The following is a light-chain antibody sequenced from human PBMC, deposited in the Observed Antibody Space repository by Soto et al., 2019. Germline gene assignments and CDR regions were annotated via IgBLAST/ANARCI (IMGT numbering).Light chain of an antibody. V-gene: IGLV2-14*01. CDR1: SSDVGGYNY. CDR3: SSYTSSSTRV. Sequence: QSALNQPASVSGSPGQSITISCTGTSSDVGGYNYVSWYQQHPGKAPKLMIYEVSNRPSGVSNRISGSKSGNTASLTISGLQAEDEADYYCSSYTSSSTRVFGGGTKLTVL. J-gene: IGLJ3*02. CDR2: EVS.